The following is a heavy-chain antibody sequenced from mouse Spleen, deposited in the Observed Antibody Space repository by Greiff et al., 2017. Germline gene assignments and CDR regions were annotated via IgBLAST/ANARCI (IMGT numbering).Heavy chain of an antibody. D-gene: IGHD1-2*01. CDR2: ISSGSSTI. CDR3: AVTTATAMDY. CDR1: GFTFSDYG. V-gene: IGHV5-17*01. Sequence: VQLKQSGGGLVKPGGSLKLSCAASGFTFSDYGMHWVRQAPEKGLEWVAYISSGSSTIYYADTVKGRFTISRDNAKNTLFLQMTSLRSEDTAMYYCAVTTATAMDYWGQGTSVTVSS. J-gene: IGHJ4*01.